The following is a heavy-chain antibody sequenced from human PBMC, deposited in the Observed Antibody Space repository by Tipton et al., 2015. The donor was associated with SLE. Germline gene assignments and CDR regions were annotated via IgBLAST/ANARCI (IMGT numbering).Heavy chain of an antibody. Sequence: TLSLTCAVYGGSFSGYYWGWIRQPPGKGLEWIGSIYYSGSTYYNPSLKSRVTISVDTSKNQFSLKLSSVTAADTAVYYCARGGVGANPLDVWGKGTTVTVSS. V-gene: IGHV4-34*01. J-gene: IGHJ6*04. CDR1: GGSFSGYY. CDR3: ARGGVGANPLDV. D-gene: IGHD1-26*01. CDR2: IYYSGST.